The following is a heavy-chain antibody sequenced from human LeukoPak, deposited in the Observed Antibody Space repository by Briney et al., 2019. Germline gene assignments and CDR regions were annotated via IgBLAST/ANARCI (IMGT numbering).Heavy chain of an antibody. V-gene: IGHV1-69*02. CDR3: ASTGGYCSSTSCYDGGDYYYYYMDV. CDR1: GGTFSSYT. J-gene: IGHJ6*03. CDR2: IIPILGIA. D-gene: IGHD2-2*01. Sequence: SVKVSCKAPGGTFSSYTISWVRQAPGQGLEWMGRIIPILGIANYAQKFQGRVTITADESTSTAYMELSSLRSEDTAVYYCASTGGYCSSTSCYDGGDYYYYYMDVWGKGTTVTVSS.